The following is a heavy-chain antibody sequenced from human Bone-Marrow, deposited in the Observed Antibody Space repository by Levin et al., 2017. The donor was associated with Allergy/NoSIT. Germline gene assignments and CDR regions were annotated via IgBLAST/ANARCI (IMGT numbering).Heavy chain of an antibody. J-gene: IGHJ6*02. Sequence: GESLKISCAASGFTFSSYAMHWVRQAPGKGLEWVAVISYDGSNKYYADSVKGRFTISRDNSKNTLYLQMNSLRAEDTAVYYCARVARIVVVVATLDVWGQGTTVTVSS. CDR3: ARVARIVVVVATLDV. V-gene: IGHV3-30*04. CDR2: ISYDGSNK. D-gene: IGHD2-15*01. CDR1: GFTFSSYA.